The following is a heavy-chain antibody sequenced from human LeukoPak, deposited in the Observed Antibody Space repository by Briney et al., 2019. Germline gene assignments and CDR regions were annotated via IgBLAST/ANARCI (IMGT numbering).Heavy chain of an antibody. CDR3: ARVVDHDYGDYYLDY. D-gene: IGHD4-17*01. V-gene: IGHV3-21*04. J-gene: IGHJ4*02. Sequence: GGSLRLSCAASGFTFSTYAMNWVRQAPGKGLEWVSSITSSSSYIYYADSVKGRFTISRDNSKNTLYLQMNSLRAEDTAVYYCARVVDHDYGDYYLDYWGQGTLVTVSS. CDR2: ITSSSSYI. CDR1: GFTFSTYA.